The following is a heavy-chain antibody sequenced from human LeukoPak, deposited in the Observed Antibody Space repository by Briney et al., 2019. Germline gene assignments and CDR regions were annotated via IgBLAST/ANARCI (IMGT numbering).Heavy chain of an antibody. D-gene: IGHD3-10*01. CDR3: ARESYGDTHVDY. CDR1: GYSISGGYY. J-gene: IGHJ4*02. CDR2: IYHSGST. Sequence: SETLSLTCTVSGYSISGGYYWGWIRQPPGKGLEWIGSIYHSGSTYYNPSLKSRVTISVDTSKNQFSLKLSSVTAADTAVYYCARESYGDTHVDYWGQGTLVTVSS. V-gene: IGHV4-38-2*02.